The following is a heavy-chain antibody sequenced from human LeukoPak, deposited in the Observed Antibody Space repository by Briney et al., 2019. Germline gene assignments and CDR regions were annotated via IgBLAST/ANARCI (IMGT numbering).Heavy chain of an antibody. Sequence: GASVKVSCKASGYTFTSYGISWVRQAPGQGLEWMGWINPNSGGTNYAQKFQGRVTMTRDTSISTAYMELSRLRSDDTAVYYCARERGLRIVVVPAAMTNWFDPWGQGTLVTVSS. J-gene: IGHJ5*02. V-gene: IGHV1-2*02. D-gene: IGHD2-2*01. CDR2: INPNSGGT. CDR1: GYTFTSYG. CDR3: ARERGLRIVVVPAAMTNWFDP.